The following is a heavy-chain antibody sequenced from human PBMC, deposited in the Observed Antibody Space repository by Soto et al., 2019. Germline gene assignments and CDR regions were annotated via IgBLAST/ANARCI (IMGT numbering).Heavy chain of an antibody. J-gene: IGHJ6*02. CDR1: GGSISAYY. CDR3: VSQGFGALHGLVDV. Sequence: QVQLQESGPGLVKPSETLSLTCTISGGSISAYYWGWIRQPPGKGLEWIGYIHPGWGANYNPSLTSRATISLDTSKTQISLELSSMTAADAALYYCVSQGFGALHGLVDVWGQGTTVTVSS. CDR2: IHPGWGA. D-gene: IGHD3-10*01. V-gene: IGHV4-59*08.